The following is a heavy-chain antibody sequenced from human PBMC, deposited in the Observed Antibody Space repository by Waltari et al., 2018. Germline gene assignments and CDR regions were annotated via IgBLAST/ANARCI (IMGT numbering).Heavy chain of an antibody. CDR2: FDPEDGET. J-gene: IGHJ4*02. Sequence: KVSGYTLTELSMHWVRQAPGKGLEWMGGFDPEDGETIYAQKFQGRVTMTEDTSTDTDYMELSSLRSEDTAVYYCATGHYDYIWGSYRNWGQGTLVTVSS. D-gene: IGHD3-16*02. V-gene: IGHV1-24*01. CDR1: GYTLTELS. CDR3: ATGHYDYIWGSYRN.